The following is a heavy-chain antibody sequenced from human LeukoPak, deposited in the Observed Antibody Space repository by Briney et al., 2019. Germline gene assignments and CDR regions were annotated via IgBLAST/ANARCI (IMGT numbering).Heavy chain of an antibody. J-gene: IGHJ4*02. D-gene: IGHD1-7*01. CDR1: GGSISGYY. V-gene: IGHV4-59*01. CDR3: ARGTGLGYNWNYLDFDY. CDR2: IYYSGST. Sequence: SETLSLTRTVSGGSISGYYWSWVRQPPGKGLEWIGYIYYSGSTNYNPSLKSRVTISVDTSKNQFSLKLSSVTAADTAVYYCARGTGLGYNWNYLDFDYWGQGTLVTVSS.